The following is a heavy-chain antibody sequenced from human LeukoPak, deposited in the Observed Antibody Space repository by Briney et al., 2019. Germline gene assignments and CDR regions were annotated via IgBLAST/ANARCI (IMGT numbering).Heavy chain of an antibody. CDR1: GFTFSSYA. J-gene: IGHJ4*02. V-gene: IGHV3-23*01. CDR2: ISGSGGST. CDR3: ASQSSGYYSHFDY. Sequence: TGGSLRLSCAASGFTFSSYAMSWVRQAPGKGLEWVSAISGSGGSTYYADSVKGRFTISRDNSKNTLYLQMNSLRAEDTAVYYCASQSSGYYSHFDYWGQGTLVTVSS. D-gene: IGHD3-22*01.